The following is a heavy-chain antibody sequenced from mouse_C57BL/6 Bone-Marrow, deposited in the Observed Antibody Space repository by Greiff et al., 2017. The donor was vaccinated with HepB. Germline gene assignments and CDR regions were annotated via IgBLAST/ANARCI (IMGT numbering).Heavy chain of an antibody. CDR1: GFNIKNTY. J-gene: IGHJ1*03. CDR2: IDPANGNT. D-gene: IGHD1-1*01. CDR3: AFHYYGSSYWYFDV. V-gene: IGHV14-3*01. Sequence: VQLQQSVAELVRPGASVKLSCTASGFNIKNTYMHWVKQRPEQGLEWIGRIDPANGNTKYAPKFQGKAPITADTSSNTAYLELSSLTSEDTAIYYCAFHYYGSSYWYFDVWGTGTTVTVSS.